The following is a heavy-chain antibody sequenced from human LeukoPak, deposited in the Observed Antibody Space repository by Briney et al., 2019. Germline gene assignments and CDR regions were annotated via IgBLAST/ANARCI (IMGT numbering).Heavy chain of an antibody. CDR2: IYTSGGT. CDR1: GDSISYFY. CDR3: ARGVRGAQDY. V-gene: IGHV4-4*07. Sequence: SETLSLTCSVSGDSISYFYWSWIRQAAGKGLEWIGRIYTSGGTNYNPSLKSRVTISVDTSKNQFSLKLSSVTAADTAVYYCARGVRGAQDYWGQGTLVTASS. D-gene: IGHD3-10*01. J-gene: IGHJ4*02.